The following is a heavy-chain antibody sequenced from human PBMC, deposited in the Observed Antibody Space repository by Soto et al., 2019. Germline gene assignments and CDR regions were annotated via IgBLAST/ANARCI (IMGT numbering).Heavy chain of an antibody. J-gene: IGHJ4*02. V-gene: IGHV3-23*01. CDR2: ISGSGGST. Sequence: GVLRLSCAASEFTFSSYAMSWVRQAPGKGLEWVSGISGSGGSTYYADSVKGRFTLSRDNSKNTLYLQMNSLRAEDTAVYYCAKHDYDSSGHFDYWGQGTLVTVSS. CDR1: EFTFSSYA. CDR3: AKHDYDSSGHFDY. D-gene: IGHD3-22*01.